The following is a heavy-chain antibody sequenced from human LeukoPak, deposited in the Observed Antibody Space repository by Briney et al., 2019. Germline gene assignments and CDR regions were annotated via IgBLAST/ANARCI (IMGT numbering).Heavy chain of an antibody. CDR3: ARDQTYHPTGDWDFDY. CDR1: GGTFSGYA. Sequence: SVKVSCKASGGTFSGYAISWVRQAPGQGVEWMGRIIPIVGIANYAQKFQGRVTITADKSTSTAYMELSGLRSEDTCVYYCARDQTYHPTGDWDFDYWGQGTLVTVSS. D-gene: IGHD2-21*01. V-gene: IGHV1-69*04. J-gene: IGHJ4*02. CDR2: IIPIVGIA.